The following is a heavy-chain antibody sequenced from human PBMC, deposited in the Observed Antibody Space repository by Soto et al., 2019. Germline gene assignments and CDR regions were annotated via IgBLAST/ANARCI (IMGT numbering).Heavy chain of an antibody. D-gene: IGHD5-12*01. CDR3: ARSRGYSGYDYFRFDY. CDR1: GGTFSSYT. Sequence: ASVKVSCKASGGTFSSYTISWVRQAPGQGLEWMGRIIPILGIANYAQKFQGRVTITADKSTSTAYMELSSLRSEDTAVYYCARSRGYSGYDYFRFDYWGQGTLVTVSS. V-gene: IGHV1-69*02. CDR2: IIPILGIA. J-gene: IGHJ4*02.